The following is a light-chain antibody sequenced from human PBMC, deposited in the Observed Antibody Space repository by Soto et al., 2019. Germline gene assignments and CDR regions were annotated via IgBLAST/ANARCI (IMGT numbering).Light chain of an antibody. J-gene: IGLJ1*01. Sequence: SYELPQPPSVSVAPGRTATITCGGNNIGSKSVHWYQQRPGQAPVLVVYDDGDRPSGIPERFAGSNSGNTATLTISRVEAGDEADYYCQVWESSSGHYVFGSGTKVTVL. CDR1: NIGSKS. CDR2: DDG. CDR3: QVWESSSGHYV. V-gene: IGLV3-21*03.